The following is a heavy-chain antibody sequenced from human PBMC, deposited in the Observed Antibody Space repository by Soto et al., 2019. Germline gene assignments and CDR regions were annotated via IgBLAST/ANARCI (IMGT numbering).Heavy chain of an antibody. J-gene: IGHJ3*02. V-gene: IGHV4-59*12. CDR1: GGSISNYY. Sequence: SETLSLTCTVSGGSISNYYWTWIRQPPGKGLEWIGYIYYSGTTNYNPSLKSRVTISVDRSKNQFSLKLSSVTAADTAVYYCARAHGSGWGAFDIWGQGTMVTVSS. CDR2: IYYSGTT. CDR3: ARAHGSGWGAFDI. D-gene: IGHD3-10*01.